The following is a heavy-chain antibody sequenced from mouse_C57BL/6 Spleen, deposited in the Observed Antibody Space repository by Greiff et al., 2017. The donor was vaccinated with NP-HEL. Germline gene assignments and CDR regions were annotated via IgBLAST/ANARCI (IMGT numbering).Heavy chain of an antibody. D-gene: IGHD1-1*01. Sequence: VQLQQPGAELVKPGASVKMSCKASGYTFTSYWITWVKQRPGQGLEWIGDIYPGSGSTNYNEKFKSKATLTVDTSSSTAYMQLSSLTSEDSAVYYCARSPVITTVVASYWYFDVWGTGTTVTVSS. CDR2: IYPGSGST. CDR3: ARSPVITTVVASYWYFDV. V-gene: IGHV1-55*01. CDR1: GYTFTSYW. J-gene: IGHJ1*03.